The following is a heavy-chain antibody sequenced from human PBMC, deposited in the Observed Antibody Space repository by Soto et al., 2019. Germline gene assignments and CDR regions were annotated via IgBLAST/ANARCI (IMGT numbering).Heavy chain of an antibody. Sequence: SVKVSCKASGYTCTGYYRPWGRQAPGQGLEWMGWINPNSGGTNYAQKFQGWVTMTRDTSISTAYMELSRLRSDDTAVYYCARVTGGRAANYVMDVWGQGTTVTVSS. V-gene: IGHV1-2*04. D-gene: IGHD2-15*01. CDR1: GYTCTGYY. J-gene: IGHJ6*02. CDR3: ARVTGGRAANYVMDV. CDR2: INPNSGGT.